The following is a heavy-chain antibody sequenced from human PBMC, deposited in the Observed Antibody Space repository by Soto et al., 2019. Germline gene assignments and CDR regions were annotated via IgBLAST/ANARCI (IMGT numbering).Heavy chain of an antibody. CDR2: IKQDGSEK. V-gene: IGHV3-7*04. J-gene: IGHJ4*02. CDR3: ARMRMYSSGWFDY. CDR1: GFTFSSYW. Sequence: EVQLVESGGGLVQPGGSLRLSCAASGFTFSSYWMSWVRQAPGKGLEWVANIKQDGSEKYYVDSVKGRFTISRDNAKNSLYLQMNSLRAEDTAVYYCARMRMYSSGWFDYWGQGTLVTVSS. D-gene: IGHD6-19*01.